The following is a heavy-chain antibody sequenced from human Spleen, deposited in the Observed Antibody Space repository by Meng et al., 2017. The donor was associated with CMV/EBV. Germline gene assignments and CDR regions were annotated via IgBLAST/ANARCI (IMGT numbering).Heavy chain of an antibody. J-gene: IGHJ4*02. Sequence: SLKISCEASGFTFDDYAMHWVRQGPGKGLEWVSGISWDSGTIGYGDSVKGRFTISRDNAKKSLYLQMNSLRAEDTAFYYCAKDWDSNYLGYFDYWGQGTLVTVSS. V-gene: IGHV3-9*01. CDR3: AKDWDSNYLGYFDY. D-gene: IGHD4-11*01. CDR1: GFTFDDYA. CDR2: ISWDSGTI.